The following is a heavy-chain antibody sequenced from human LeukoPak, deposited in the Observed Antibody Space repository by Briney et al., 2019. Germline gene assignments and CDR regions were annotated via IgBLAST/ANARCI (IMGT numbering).Heavy chain of an antibody. CDR2: TWYDGSNK. D-gene: IGHD5-24*01. CDR3: ARGDGYNDAEYLQH. CDR1: GFTSSSYG. J-gene: IGHJ1*01. V-gene: IGHV3-33*01. Sequence: GRSLRLSCAASGFTSSSYGMHWVRQAPGKGLEWVAVTWYDGSNKYYGDSVKGRFTISRDNSKKTLYLQMNSLRVEDTAVYYCARGDGYNDAEYLQHWGQGTLVTVS.